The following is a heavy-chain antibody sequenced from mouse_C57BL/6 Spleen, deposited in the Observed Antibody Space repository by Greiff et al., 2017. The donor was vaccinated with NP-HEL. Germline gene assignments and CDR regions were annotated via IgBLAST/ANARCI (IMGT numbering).Heavy chain of an antibody. V-gene: IGHV5-16*01. CDR1: GFTFSDYY. Sequence: EVHLVESEGGLVQPGSSMKLSCTASGFTFSDYYMAWVRQVPEKGLEWVANINYDGSSTYYLDSLKSRFIISRDNAKNILYLQMSSLKSEDTATYYCAREGYGSSHFDYWGQGTTLTVSS. D-gene: IGHD1-1*01. CDR2: INYDGSST. J-gene: IGHJ2*01. CDR3: AREGYGSSHFDY.